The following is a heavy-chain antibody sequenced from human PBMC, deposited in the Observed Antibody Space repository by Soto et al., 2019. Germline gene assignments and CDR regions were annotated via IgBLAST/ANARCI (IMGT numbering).Heavy chain of an antibody. CDR3: AHRVLRTVFGLVTTTAIYFDF. J-gene: IGHJ4*02. D-gene: IGHD3-3*01. V-gene: IGHV2-5*02. CDR1: GFSLTTSGVG. CDR2: IYWDDDK. Sequence: QITLNESGPTQVKPRQTLTLTCTFSGFSLTTSGVGVGWIRQSPGKAPEWLALIYWDDDKRYSPSLKRRLTTTKDTTKIQVVLTMADLDPADTATYYCAHRVLRTVFGLVTTTAIYFDFWGQGTPVAVSS.